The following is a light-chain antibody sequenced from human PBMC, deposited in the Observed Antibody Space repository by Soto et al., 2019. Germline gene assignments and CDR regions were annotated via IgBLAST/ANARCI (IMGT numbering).Light chain of an antibody. V-gene: IGKV1-5*03. J-gene: IGKJ4*01. CDR1: QSISIW. CDR2: KAS. CDR3: QQYNSYPT. Sequence: DIQMTQAPSTLSASVGVRVTITSRASQSISIWLAWSQQKPGKAPKLLIYKASSLESGVPSRFSGSGSGTEFTLTISSLQPDDFASYYCQQYNSYPTFGGGTQVEIK.